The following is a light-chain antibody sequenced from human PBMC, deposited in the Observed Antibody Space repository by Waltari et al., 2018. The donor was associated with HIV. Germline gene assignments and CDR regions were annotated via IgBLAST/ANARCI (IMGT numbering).Light chain of an antibody. CDR3: ASFTGDDTLL. V-gene: IGLV2-14*03. CDR2: DVD. J-gene: IGLJ3*02. Sequence: SAVTQPASVSGLPGQSITISCTGGDSDFGLYNFVSWYQQHPGRVPILILYDVDRRAPGISGRFSGSRAGPTASLNISRLRAEDEADYYCASFTGDDTLLFGGGTKVTVL. CDR1: DSDFGLYNF.